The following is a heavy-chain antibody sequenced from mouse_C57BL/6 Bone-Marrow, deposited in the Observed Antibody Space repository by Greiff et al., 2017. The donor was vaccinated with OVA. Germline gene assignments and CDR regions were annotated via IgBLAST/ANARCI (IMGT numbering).Heavy chain of an antibody. Sequence: VQLQQPGAELVKPVASVTLSCTASFYTFPSYWLQWVIQRPGPVLSCIGEFDPSVSFTNYNQKFKGKATLTVDTSSSTAYMQLSSLTSEDSAVYYCAREAAQGMDYWGQGTSVIVSS. CDR3: AREAAQGMDY. J-gene: IGHJ4*01. D-gene: IGHD3-2*02. CDR1: FYTFPSYW. CDR2: FDPSVSFT. V-gene: IGHV1-50*01.